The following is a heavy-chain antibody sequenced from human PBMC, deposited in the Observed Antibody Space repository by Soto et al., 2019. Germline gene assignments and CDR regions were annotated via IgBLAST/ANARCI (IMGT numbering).Heavy chain of an antibody. J-gene: IGHJ5*02. V-gene: IGHV4-39*01. CDR1: GGSISDSSYY. CDR2: IYYSGST. D-gene: IGHD2-2*01. CDR3: ARHPSRYCSSTSCYLNWFDP. Sequence: PSETLSLTCTVSGGSISDSSYYWGWIRQPPGKGLEWIGSIYYSGSTHFNPSLKSRVTISVDTSENQFSLRLSSVTAADTAVYYCARHPSRYCSSTSCYLNWFDPWGQGTLVTVSS.